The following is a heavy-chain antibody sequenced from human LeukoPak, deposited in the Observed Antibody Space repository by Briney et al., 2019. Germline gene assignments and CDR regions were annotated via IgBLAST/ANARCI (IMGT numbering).Heavy chain of an antibody. J-gene: IGHJ4*02. D-gene: IGHD1-26*01. CDR3: ARGQIVGVRGDF. CDR2: MYSRGSS. Sequence: GGSLRLSCTVSGFTVGNNYMSWVRQAPGKGLEGVALMYSRGSSHYADSVRGRFTISRDSSKNTVYLQMNSLTAEDTAVYYCARGQIVGVRGDFWGQGTLVTVSS. V-gene: IGHV3-66*02. CDR1: GFTVGNNY.